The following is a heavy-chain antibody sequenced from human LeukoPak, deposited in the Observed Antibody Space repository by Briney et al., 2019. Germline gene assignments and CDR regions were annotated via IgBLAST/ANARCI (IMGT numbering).Heavy chain of an antibody. D-gene: IGHD2-15*01. J-gene: IGHJ4*02. Sequence: ASLKVSCKASVYTFTSYYMHWVRQAPGQGREWRGIINPSGGSTNYGQKFQGQVTMTRDTSTRTVSMKLSSMRSEDTAVYYCASENPHGYCRGGSCSVDYWGQGTLVTVSS. CDR2: INPSGGST. CDR3: ASENPHGYCRGGSCSVDY. CDR1: VYTFTSYY. V-gene: IGHV1-46*01.